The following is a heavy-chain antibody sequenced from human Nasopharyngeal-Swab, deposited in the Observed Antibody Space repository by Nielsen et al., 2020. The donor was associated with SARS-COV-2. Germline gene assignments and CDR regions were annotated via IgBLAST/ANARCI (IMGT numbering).Heavy chain of an antibody. D-gene: IGHD5-18*01. J-gene: IGHJ6*02. Sequence: SETLSLTCTVSGGSISSSSYYWGWIRQPPGKGLEWIGSIYYSGSTNYNPSLKSRVTISVDTSKNQFSLKLSSVTAADTAVYYCARVSTAMGHYYYYGMDVWGQGTTVTVSS. CDR3: ARVSTAMGHYYYYGMDV. V-gene: IGHV4-39*07. CDR1: GGSISSSSYY. CDR2: IYYSGST.